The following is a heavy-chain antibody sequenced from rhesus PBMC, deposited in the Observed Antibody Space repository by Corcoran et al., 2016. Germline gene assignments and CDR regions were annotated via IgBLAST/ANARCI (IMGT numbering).Heavy chain of an antibody. V-gene: IGHV1-156*01. CDR3: ARRGDSWYFDL. J-gene: IGHJ2*01. CDR1: GYTCTDLF. CDR2: VYPVYGEM. Sequence: EVQLVQSGAEVKKAGASVTVSRKGSGYTCTDLFMHWVRLAPGKGLGWMGGVYPVYGEMIHAEKFQGRVTMTEDTSTDTAYMELSSLRSEDTAVYYCARRGDSWYFDLWGPGTPITISS. D-gene: IGHD5-42*01.